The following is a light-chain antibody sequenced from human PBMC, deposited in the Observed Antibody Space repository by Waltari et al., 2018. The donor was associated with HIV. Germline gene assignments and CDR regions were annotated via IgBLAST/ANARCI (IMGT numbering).Light chain of an antibody. V-gene: IGLV2-23*01. CDR3: SSYTRFSTVL. Sequence: QSALTQPASVSGSPGQSITISCTGTSSDVGTYSLVSCYQHHPGKAPKLMIYEGNKRPSGGSNRFSGAKSGNTASLTISWLQAEDGADYYCSSYTRFSTVLFGGGTKLTVL. CDR2: EGN. J-gene: IGLJ2*01. CDR1: SSDVGTYSL.